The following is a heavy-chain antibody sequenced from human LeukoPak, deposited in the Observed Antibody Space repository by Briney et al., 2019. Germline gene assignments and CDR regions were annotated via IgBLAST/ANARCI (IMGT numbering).Heavy chain of an antibody. CDR2: IYNSGST. D-gene: IGHD6-13*01. V-gene: IGHV4-59*01. CDR3: ARGVVAAAGRTFDF. CDR1: GDSIISYY. Sequence: PSETLSLTCTVSGDSIISYYWTWIRQSPGKGLEWIGYIYNSGSTNYNPSLKSRVTISLDTSKNQFSLKLSSVTAADTAVYYCARGVVAAAGRTFDFWGQGTLVTVSS. J-gene: IGHJ4*02.